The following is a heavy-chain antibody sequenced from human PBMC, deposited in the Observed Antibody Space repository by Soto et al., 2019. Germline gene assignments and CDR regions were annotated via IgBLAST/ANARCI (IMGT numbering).Heavy chain of an antibody. CDR1: GYTFDTYG. Sequence: ASVKVSCKTSGYTFDTYGINWVRQAPGQGLELMGWISAYDGKTTYAEKFQGRVTLTTDTSTSTAYMELRSLRSDDTAVYYCARSAPFDIYAITPVEFWGQGTLVTVSS. CDR2: ISAYDGKT. CDR3: ARSAPFDIYAITPVEF. D-gene: IGHD3-9*01. V-gene: IGHV1-18*01. J-gene: IGHJ4*02.